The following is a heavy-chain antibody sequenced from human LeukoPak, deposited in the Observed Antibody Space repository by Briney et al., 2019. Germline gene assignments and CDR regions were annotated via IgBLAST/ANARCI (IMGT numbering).Heavy chain of an antibody. Sequence: ASVKVSCKASRGTFSSYAISWVRQAPGQGLEWMGGIIPIFGTANYAQKFQGRVTITADESTSTAYMELSSLRSEDTAVYYCAREDDSSGWYYDTYYYGMDVWGQGTTVTVSS. CDR1: RGTFSSYA. D-gene: IGHD6-19*01. CDR2: IIPIFGTA. J-gene: IGHJ6*02. CDR3: AREDDSSGWYYDTYYYGMDV. V-gene: IGHV1-69*13.